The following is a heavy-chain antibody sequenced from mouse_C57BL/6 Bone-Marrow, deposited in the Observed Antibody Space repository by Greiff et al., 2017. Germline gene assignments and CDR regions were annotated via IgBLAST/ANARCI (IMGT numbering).Heavy chain of an antibody. CDR3: ARSGAGLLFSMEY. D-gene: IGHD2-10*01. CDR2: IHPNSGST. V-gene: IGHV1-64*01. Sequence: QVQLQQPGAELVKPGASVKLSCKASGYTFTSYWMHWVKQRPGQGLEWIGMIHPNSGSTNYNEKFKSKATLTVDKSSSTAYMQLSSLTSEDSAVYYCARSGAGLLFSMEYWGQGTSVTVSS. J-gene: IGHJ4*01. CDR1: GYTFTSYW.